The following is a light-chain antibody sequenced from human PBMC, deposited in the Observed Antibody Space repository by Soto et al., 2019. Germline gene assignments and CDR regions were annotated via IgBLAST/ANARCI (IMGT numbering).Light chain of an antibody. V-gene: IGLV2-14*01. CDR1: RSDIGHHKY. J-gene: IGLJ1*01. CDR2: QVS. CDR3: PSSSRDSTYV. Sequence: QSALTQPASVSGSPGQWITISCTGTRSDIGHHKYVSWYQQFPGKVSTLLINQVSNRPSGVSNRFFGSKSGYTASLTISGLLAADAADYVRPSSSRDSTYVFGPGSKGTV.